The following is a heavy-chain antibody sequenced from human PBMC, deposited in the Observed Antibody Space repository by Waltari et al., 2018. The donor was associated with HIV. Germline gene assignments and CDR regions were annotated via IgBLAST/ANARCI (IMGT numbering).Heavy chain of an antibody. CDR1: GFTFSSYA. V-gene: IGHV3-23*01. CDR3: AKDGGEGYSLQHNYPNDAFDI. CDR2: ISGSGGST. Sequence: GLVQPGGSLRLSCAASGFTFSSYAMSWVRQAPGKGLEWVSAISGSGGSTYYADSVKGRFTISRDNSKNTLYLQMNSLRAEDTAVYYCAKDGGEGYSLQHNYPNDAFDIWGQGTMVTVSS. D-gene: IGHD2-21*01. J-gene: IGHJ3*02.